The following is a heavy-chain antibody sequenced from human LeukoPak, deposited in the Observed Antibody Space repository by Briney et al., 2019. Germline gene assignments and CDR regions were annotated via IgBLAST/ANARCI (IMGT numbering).Heavy chain of an antibody. CDR2: VYSSGHT. CDR3: ARHPFSDGFDI. CDR1: GGSISTYY. J-gene: IGHJ3*02. Sequence: SETLSLTCTVSGGSISTYYWSWIRQPPGKGLEWIAYVYSSGHTNYNPSLKGRVTISVDTSKNQFSLKVNSVTAADTAVYYCARHPFSDGFDIWGQGTMVTVSS. V-gene: IGHV4-59*08.